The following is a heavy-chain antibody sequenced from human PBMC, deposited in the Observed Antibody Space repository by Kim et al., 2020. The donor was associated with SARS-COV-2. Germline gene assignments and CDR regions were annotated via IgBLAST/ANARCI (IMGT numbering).Heavy chain of an antibody. D-gene: IGHD3-22*01. J-gene: IGHJ5*02. V-gene: IGHV1-3*01. CDR3: ARDPKYYYDSSAGNCFDP. Sequence: ASVKVSCKASGYTFTSYAMHWVRQAPGQRLEWMGWINAGNGNTKYSQKFQGRVTITRDTSASTAYMELSSLRSEDTAVYYCARDPKYYYDSSAGNCFDPWGQGTLVTVSS. CDR2: INAGNGNT. CDR1: GYTFTSYA.